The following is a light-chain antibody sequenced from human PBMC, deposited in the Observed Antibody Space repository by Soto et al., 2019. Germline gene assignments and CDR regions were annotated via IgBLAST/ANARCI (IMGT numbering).Light chain of an antibody. CDR3: CSYAGTYIHYV. Sequence: QSALTQPRSVSGSPGQSVTISCTGTSSNVGGYNYVSWYQQHPGKAPKLMISDVTNRPSGVPDRFSGSKSGNTASLTISGLQPEDEADYYCCSYAGTYIHYVFRSGTKLTVL. CDR2: DVT. V-gene: IGLV2-11*01. CDR1: SSNVGGYNY. J-gene: IGLJ1*01.